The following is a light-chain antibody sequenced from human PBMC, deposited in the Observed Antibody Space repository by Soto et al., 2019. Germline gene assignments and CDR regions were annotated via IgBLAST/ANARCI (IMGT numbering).Light chain of an antibody. V-gene: IGKV1-16*02. CDR3: QQYDSYPRT. CDR1: QGINNY. CDR2: AAS. J-gene: IGKJ1*01. Sequence: DVPMTQSPSSLSASVGDRVTITCRASQGINNYLAWFQQKPGKAPTSLIYAASSLQSGVPSKFSGSGSGTDFTLTISSLQPEDVATYYCQQYDSYPRTFGQGTRVEIK.